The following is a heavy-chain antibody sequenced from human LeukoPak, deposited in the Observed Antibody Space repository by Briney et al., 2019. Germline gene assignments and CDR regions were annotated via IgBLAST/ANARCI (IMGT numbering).Heavy chain of an antibody. D-gene: IGHD2-15*01. CDR1: GYTFTGYY. Sequence: GASVKVSCKASGYTFTGYYMHWVRQAPGQGLEWMGWINPNSGGTNYAQKFQGRVTMTRDTSISTAYMELSRLRSDDTAVYYCASSLCSGGSCHPNLDAFDIRGQGTMVTVSS. J-gene: IGHJ3*02. V-gene: IGHV1-2*02. CDR2: INPNSGGT. CDR3: ASSLCSGGSCHPNLDAFDI.